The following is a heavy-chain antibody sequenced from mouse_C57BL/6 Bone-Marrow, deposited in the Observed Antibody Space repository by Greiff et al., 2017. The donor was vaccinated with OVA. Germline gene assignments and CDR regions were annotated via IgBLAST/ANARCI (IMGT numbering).Heavy chain of an antibody. CDR3: ARLNYRDYAMDY. CDR1: GYTFTSYW. D-gene: IGHD2-12*01. Sequence: QVQLKQPGAELVKPGASVKLSCKASGYTFTSYWMHWVKQRPGQGLEWIGMIHPNSGSTNYNEKFKSKATLTVDKSSSTAYMQLSSLTSEDSAVYYCARLNYRDYAMDYWGQGTSVTVSS. CDR2: IHPNSGST. V-gene: IGHV1-64*01. J-gene: IGHJ4*01.